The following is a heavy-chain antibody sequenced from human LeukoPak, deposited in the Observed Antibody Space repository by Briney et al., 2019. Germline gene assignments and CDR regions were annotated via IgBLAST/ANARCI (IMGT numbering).Heavy chain of an antibody. CDR1: GYTFTGYY. J-gene: IGHJ4*02. D-gene: IGHD5-12*01. CDR3: ARTVATIEEGDY. V-gene: IGHV1-2*02. Sequence: ASVKVSCKASGYTFTGYYMHWVRQAPGQGLEWMGWINPNSGGTNYAQKFQGRVTMTRDTSISTAYMELSRLRSDDTAVYYCARTVATIEEGDYWGQGTLVTVSS. CDR2: INPNSGGT.